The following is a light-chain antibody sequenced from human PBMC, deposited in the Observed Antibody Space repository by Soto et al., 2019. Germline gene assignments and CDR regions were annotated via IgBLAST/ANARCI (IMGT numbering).Light chain of an antibody. CDR3: SSYAGSSNV. CDR1: YNL. V-gene: IGLV2-8*01. Sequence: QSVLTQPASVSGSPGQSITISCSGTYNLVSWYQQHAGKAPKLMIFEVNKRPSGVPDRFSGSKSGNTASLTVSGLQAEDEADYYCSSYAGSSNVFGTGTKLTVL. J-gene: IGLJ1*01. CDR2: EVN.